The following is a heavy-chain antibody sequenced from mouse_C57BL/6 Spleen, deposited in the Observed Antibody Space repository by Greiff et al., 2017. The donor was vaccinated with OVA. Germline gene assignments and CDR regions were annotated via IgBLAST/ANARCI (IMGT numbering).Heavy chain of an antibody. Sequence: VKLVESGAELAKPGASVKLSCKASGYTFTSYWMHWVKQRPGQGLEWIGYINPSSGYTKYNQKFKDKATLTADKSSSTAYMQLSSLTYEDSAVYYGARSIWGYDEGAYAMDYWGQGTSVTVSS. J-gene: IGHJ4*01. V-gene: IGHV1-7*01. CDR1: GYTFTSYW. CDR3: ARSIWGYDEGAYAMDY. CDR2: INPSSGYT. D-gene: IGHD2-2*01.